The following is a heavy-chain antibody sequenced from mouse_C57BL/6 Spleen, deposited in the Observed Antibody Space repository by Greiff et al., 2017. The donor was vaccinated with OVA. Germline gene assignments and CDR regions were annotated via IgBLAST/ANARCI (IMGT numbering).Heavy chain of an antibody. CDR2: IYPRSGNT. D-gene: IGHD1-1*01. J-gene: IGHJ2*01. CDR1: GYTFTSYG. Sequence: QVQLQQSGAELARPGASVKLSCKASGYTFTSYGISWVKQRTGQGLEWIGEIYPRSGNTYYNEKFKGKATLTADKSSSTAYMELRSLTSEDAAVYFCHYYGSSYVGDYWGQGTTLTVSS. V-gene: IGHV1-81*01. CDR3: HYYGSSYVGDY.